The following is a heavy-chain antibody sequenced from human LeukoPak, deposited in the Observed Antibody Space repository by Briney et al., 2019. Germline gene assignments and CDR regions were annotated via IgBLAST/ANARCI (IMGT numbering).Heavy chain of an antibody. CDR1: GYTFTSYY. V-gene: IGHV1-46*01. J-gene: IGHJ4*02. Sequence: ASVKVSCKASGYTFTSYYIHCVRQVPEHGLEWMGIINPSGGSTSYAQKFQGRVTMTRDTSTSTVYMELSSLGSEDTAVYYCARETLGSDTYYYDSSGDGGYWGQGTLVTVSS. CDR3: ARETLGSDTYYYDSSGDGGY. D-gene: IGHD3-22*01. CDR2: INPSGGST.